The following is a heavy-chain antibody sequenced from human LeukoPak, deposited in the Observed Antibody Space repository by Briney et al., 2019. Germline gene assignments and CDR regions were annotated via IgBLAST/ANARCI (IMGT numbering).Heavy chain of an antibody. J-gene: IGHJ6*02. CDR3: AKGSIAVAIVTPTYYYYYGMDV. CDR2: ISGSGGST. CDR1: GFTFSSYA. V-gene: IGHV3-23*01. D-gene: IGHD6-19*01. Sequence: PGGSLRLSCAASGFTFSSYAMSWVRQAPGKGLEWVSAISGSGGSTYYADSVKGRFTISRDNSKNTLYLQMNSLRAEDTAVYYCAKGSIAVAIVTPTYYYYYGMDVWGQGTTVTVSS.